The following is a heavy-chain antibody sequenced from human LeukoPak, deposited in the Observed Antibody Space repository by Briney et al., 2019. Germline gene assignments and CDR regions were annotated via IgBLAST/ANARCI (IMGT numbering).Heavy chain of an antibody. CDR1: GFTFDDYG. Sequence: GGSLRLSCAASGFTFDDYGMSWVRQAPGKGLEWVSGINWNGGSTGYADSVKGRFTISRDNAKNSLYLQMNSLRAEDTALYYCAREGYCTNGVCYWQQLVPLSSYYYYYYMDVWGKGTTVTVSS. D-gene: IGHD2-8*01. CDR3: AREGYCTNGVCYWQQLVPLSSYYYYYYMDV. J-gene: IGHJ6*03. CDR2: INWNGGST. V-gene: IGHV3-20*04.